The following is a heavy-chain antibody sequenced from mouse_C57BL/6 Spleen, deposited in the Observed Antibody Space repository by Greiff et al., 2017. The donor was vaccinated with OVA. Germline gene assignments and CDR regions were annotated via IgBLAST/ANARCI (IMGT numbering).Heavy chain of an antibody. Sequence: QVQLKESGPGLVQPSQSLSITCTVSGFSLTSYGVHWVRQSPGKGLEWLGVIWSGGSTDYNAALISSMSISKDNSKSQIFFKMNSLQADDTAIYYCARTGYSNSFAYWGQGTLVTVSA. CDR2: IWSGGST. CDR3: ARTGYSNSFAY. J-gene: IGHJ3*01. V-gene: IGHV2-2*01. CDR1: GFSLTSYG. D-gene: IGHD2-5*01.